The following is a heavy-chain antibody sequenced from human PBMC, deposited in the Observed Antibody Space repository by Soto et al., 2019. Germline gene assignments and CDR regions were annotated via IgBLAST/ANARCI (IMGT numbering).Heavy chain of an antibody. CDR2: ISSSSSTI. V-gene: IGHV3-48*01. Sequence: EVQLVESGGGLVQPGGSLRLSCAASGFTFSSYSMNWVRQAPGKGLGWVSYISSSSSTIYYADSVKGRFTISRDNAKNSLYLQMNSLRAEDTAVYYCARAGQQLVGVYFDYWGPGTLVTVSS. CDR1: GFTFSSYS. D-gene: IGHD6-13*01. CDR3: ARAGQQLVGVYFDY. J-gene: IGHJ4*02.